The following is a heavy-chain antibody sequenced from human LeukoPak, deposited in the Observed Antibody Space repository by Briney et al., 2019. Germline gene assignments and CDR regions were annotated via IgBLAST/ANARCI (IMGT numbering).Heavy chain of an antibody. Sequence: PAASVKVSCKAPGGTFSSYAISWVRQAPGQGLEWMGGIIPIFGTANYAQKFQGRVTITADKSTSTAYMELSSLRSEDTAVYYCARGGGYCSGGSCYSYFDYWGQGTLVTVSS. CDR2: IIPIFGTA. J-gene: IGHJ4*02. CDR1: GGTFSSYA. V-gene: IGHV1-69*06. CDR3: ARGGGYCSGGSCYSYFDY. D-gene: IGHD2-15*01.